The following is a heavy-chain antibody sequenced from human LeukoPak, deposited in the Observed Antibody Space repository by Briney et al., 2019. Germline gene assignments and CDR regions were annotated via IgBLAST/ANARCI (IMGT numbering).Heavy chain of an antibody. Sequence: SETLSLTCIVSGGSISSSNYYWGWIRQPPGKRLEWIGSIYYSETTSYNPSLKSRVTISVDTSKNQFSLKLGSVTAADTAVYYCARRPEMATPVFDYWGQGTLVTVSS. D-gene: IGHD5-24*01. CDR2: IYYSETT. CDR1: GGSISSSNYY. V-gene: IGHV4-39*01. J-gene: IGHJ4*02. CDR3: ARRPEMATPVFDY.